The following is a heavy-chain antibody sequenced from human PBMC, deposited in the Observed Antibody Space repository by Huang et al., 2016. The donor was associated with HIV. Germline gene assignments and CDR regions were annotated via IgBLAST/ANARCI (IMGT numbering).Heavy chain of an antibody. J-gene: IGHJ5*02. CDR2: INSDGTYI. D-gene: IGHD3-9*01. Sequence: EVRFQESGGGQVQPGGSLKLSCVSSGVTFLDLWMHWARQVPGGGWVWVARINSDGTYIDYADSVRGRFVVARNNARDILSLEMSSLRPEDTGVYFCAVGGRTASYFHFDPRGQG. CDR1: GVTFLDLW. V-gene: IGHV3-74*01. CDR3: AVGGRTASYFHFDP.